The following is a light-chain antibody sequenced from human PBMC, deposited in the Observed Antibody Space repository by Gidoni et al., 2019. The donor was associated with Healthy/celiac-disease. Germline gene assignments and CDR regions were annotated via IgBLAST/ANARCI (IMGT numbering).Light chain of an antibody. CDR1: QSISSY. CDR2: AAS. CDR3: QQSYSTPRT. V-gene: IGKV1-39*01. J-gene: IGKJ1*01. Sequence: DIQMHQSPSSLSASVGDRVTITCRASQSISSYLNWYQQKPGKAPKLLIYAASSLQSGVPSRFSGSGSGTDFTLTISSLQPEDFATYYCQQSYSTPRTFGQGTKVESK.